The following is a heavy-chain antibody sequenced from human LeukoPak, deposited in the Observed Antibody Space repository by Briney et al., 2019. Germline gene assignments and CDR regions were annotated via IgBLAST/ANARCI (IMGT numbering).Heavy chain of an antibody. CDR3: ARLGGYCSSTSCYFDY. CDR1: GYSISSGYY. CDR2: IYHSGST. D-gene: IGHD2-2*01. V-gene: IGHV4-38-2*01. J-gene: IGHJ4*02. Sequence: SETLSLTCAVSGYSISSGYYWGWIRQPPGKGLEWIGSIYHSGSTYYNPSLKSRVTISVDTSKNQFSLKLSSVTAADTAVYYCARLGGYCSSTSCYFDYWGQGTLSPSPQ.